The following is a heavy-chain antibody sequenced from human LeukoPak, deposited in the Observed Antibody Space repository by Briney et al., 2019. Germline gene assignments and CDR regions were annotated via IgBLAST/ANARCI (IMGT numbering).Heavy chain of an antibody. Sequence: GGSLRLSCAASGFTFSDYWMHWVRQAPGKGLVWVSQTNTDGTITDYADSAKGRFTISRDNAKKTLNLQMESLRVDDTAVYYCVRGRGSYWYDLGPAFNMWGQGTMVIVSS. V-gene: IGHV3-74*01. CDR3: VRGRGSYWYDLGPAFNM. D-gene: IGHD1-26*01. CDR1: GFTFSDYW. J-gene: IGHJ3*02. CDR2: TNTDGTIT.